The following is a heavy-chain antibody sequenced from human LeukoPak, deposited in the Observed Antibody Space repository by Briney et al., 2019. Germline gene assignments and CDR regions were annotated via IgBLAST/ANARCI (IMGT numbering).Heavy chain of an antibody. CDR1: GFSFTSYA. CDR3: ARDGRPLDY. CDR2: ISNSGAGT. J-gene: IGHJ4*02. Sequence: PGGSLRLPCAASGFSFTSYAMSWVRQAPGKGLEWVSAISNSGAGTFYADSAKGRFTISRDNSQNTLYLQMNSLRAEDTAVYYCARDGRPLDYWGQGTLVTVSS. V-gene: IGHV3-23*01.